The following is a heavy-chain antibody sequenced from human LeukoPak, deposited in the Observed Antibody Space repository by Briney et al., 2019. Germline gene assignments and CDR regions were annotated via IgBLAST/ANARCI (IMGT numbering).Heavy chain of an antibody. V-gene: IGHV4-34*01. Sequence: SETLSLTCAVYGGSFSGYYWSWIRQPPGKGLEWIGEINHSGSTNYNPSLKSRVTISVDTSKNQFSLKLSSVTAADTAVYYCARRRRVVVVPTASNWFDPWGQGTLVTVSS. D-gene: IGHD2-2*01. CDR1: GGSFSGYY. CDR2: INHSGST. CDR3: ARRRRVVVVPTASNWFDP. J-gene: IGHJ5*02.